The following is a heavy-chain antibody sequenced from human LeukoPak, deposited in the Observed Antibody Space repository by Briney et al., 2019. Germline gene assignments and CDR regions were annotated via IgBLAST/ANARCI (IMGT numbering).Heavy chain of an antibody. J-gene: IGHJ4*02. CDR2: ISGSGGST. V-gene: IGHV3-23*01. CDR3: AKGPGYSSSPLGY. CDR1: GFTFSSYA. D-gene: IGHD6-13*01. Sequence: QAGGSLRLSCAASGFTFSSYAMSWVRQAPGKGLEWVSAISGSGGSTYYADSVKGRFTISRDNSKNTLYLQMNSLRAEDTAVYYCAKGPGYSSSPLGYWGQGTLVTVSS.